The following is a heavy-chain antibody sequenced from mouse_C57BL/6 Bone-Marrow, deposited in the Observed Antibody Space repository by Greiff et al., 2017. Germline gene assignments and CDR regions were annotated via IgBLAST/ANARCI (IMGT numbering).Heavy chain of an antibody. V-gene: IGHV1-80*01. Sequence: VQVVESGAELVKPGASVKISCKASGYAFSSYWMNWVKQRPGKGLEWIGQIYPGDGDTNYNGKFKGKATLTADKSSSTAYMQLSSLTSEDSAVYFCARSRSGSFAYWGQGTLVTVSA. D-gene: IGHD3-2*02. J-gene: IGHJ3*01. CDR1: GYAFSSYW. CDR3: ARSRSGSFAY. CDR2: IYPGDGDT.